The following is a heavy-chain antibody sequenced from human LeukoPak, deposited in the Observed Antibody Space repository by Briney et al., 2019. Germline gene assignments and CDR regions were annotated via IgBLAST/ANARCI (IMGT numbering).Heavy chain of an antibody. CDR2: ISGYNGKT. V-gene: IGHV1-18*01. D-gene: IGHD3-10*01. Sequence: ASVTVSFKASGYTFNTYGITWVRQAPGQGLEWMGWISGYNGKTKYAQKLQDRVTMTTDTSTTTAYMELRSLRSDDTAVYYCARSGITMVRGVYYYYYMDVWGKGTTVTVSS. J-gene: IGHJ6*03. CDR3: ARSGITMVRGVYYYYYMDV. CDR1: GYTFNTYG.